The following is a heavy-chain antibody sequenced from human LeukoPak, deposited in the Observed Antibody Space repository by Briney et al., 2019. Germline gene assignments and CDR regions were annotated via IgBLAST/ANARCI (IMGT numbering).Heavy chain of an antibody. D-gene: IGHD4-11*01. J-gene: IGHJ6*04. CDR3: ARDPTSPYGMDV. Sequence: PSETLSLTCTVSGGSISSGGYYWSWIRQHPGKGLEWIGYIYYSGSTYYNPSLKSRVTISVDTSKNQFSLKLSSVTAADTAVCYCARDPTSPYGMDVWGKGTTVTVSS. V-gene: IGHV4-31*03. CDR2: IYYSGST. CDR1: GGSISSGGYY.